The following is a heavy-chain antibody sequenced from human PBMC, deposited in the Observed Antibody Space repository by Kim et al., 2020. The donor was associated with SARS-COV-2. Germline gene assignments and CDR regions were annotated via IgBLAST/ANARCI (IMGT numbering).Heavy chain of an antibody. V-gene: IGHV2-5*01. CDR3: AHIRIAAAIYLDY. D-gene: IGHD6-13*01. Sequence: YSPSLKSRLTITKDTAKNQVVLTMTNMDAVDTATYYCAHIRIAAAIYLDYWGQGTLVTVSS. J-gene: IGHJ4*02.